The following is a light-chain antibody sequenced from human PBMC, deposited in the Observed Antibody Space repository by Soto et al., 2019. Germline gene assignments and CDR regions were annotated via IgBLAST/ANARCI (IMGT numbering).Light chain of an antibody. V-gene: IGLV2-14*01. CDR2: EVS. CDR1: SNDVGGYNY. CDR3: SSYASSSTPGV. Sequence: QPVLTQPASVSGSPGQSITISCTGTSNDVGGYNYVSWYQQHPGKAPKLMIYEVSDRPSGVSNRFSGSKSGNTASLTISGLQAEDEADYYCSSYASSSTPGVFGTGTKLTVL. J-gene: IGLJ1*01.